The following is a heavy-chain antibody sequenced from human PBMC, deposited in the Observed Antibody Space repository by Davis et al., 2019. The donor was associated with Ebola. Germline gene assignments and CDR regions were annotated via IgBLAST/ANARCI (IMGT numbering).Heavy chain of an antibody. CDR2: IYYSGST. CDR3: ARSAMGSHYFDY. CDR1: GGSISSGDYY. Sequence: MPSETLSLTCTVSGGSISSGDYYWSWIRQPPGKGLEWIGYIYYSGSTYYNPSLKSRVTISVDTSKNQFSLKLSSVTAADTAVYYCARSAMGSHYFDYWGQGTLVTVSS. J-gene: IGHJ4*02. V-gene: IGHV4-30-4*01. D-gene: IGHD5-18*01.